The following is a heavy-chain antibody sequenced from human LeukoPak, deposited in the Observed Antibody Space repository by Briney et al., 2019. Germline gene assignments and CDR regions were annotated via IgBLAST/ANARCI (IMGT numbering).Heavy chain of an antibody. CDR2: IYYSGST. D-gene: IGHD3-10*01. J-gene: IGHJ4*02. Sequence: SETLSLTCTVSGGSISSGDYYWSWIRQPPGKGLEWIGYIYYSGSTYYNPSLKSRVTISVDTSKNQFSLKLSSVTAADTAVYYCARDYGLGSYLDYWGQGTLVTVSS. CDR1: GGSISSGDYY. V-gene: IGHV4-30-4*01. CDR3: ARDYGLGSYLDY.